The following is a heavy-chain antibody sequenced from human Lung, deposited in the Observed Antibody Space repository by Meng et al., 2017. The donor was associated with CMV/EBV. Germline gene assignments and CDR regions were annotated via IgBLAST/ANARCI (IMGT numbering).Heavy chain of an antibody. J-gene: IGHJ4*02. CDR3: AKCSSTSCRYFDY. D-gene: IGHD2-2*01. CDR2: MYSGGSST. Sequence: GGSLRLXXAASGFTFSRYGMSWVRQAPGKGLEWVSVMYSGGSSTFYADSVQGRFTISRDESRNTLYLQMNGLRAEDTALYYCAKCSSTSCRYFDYWGQGTLVTVSS. CDR1: GFTFSRYG. V-gene: IGHV3-23*03.